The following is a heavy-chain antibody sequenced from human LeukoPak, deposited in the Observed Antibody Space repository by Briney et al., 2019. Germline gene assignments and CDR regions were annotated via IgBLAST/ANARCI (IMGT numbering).Heavy chain of an antibody. V-gene: IGHV4-61*02. CDR1: GGSISTGSYY. CDR2: IYTSGST. CDR3: ARDSRAAGP. J-gene: IGHJ3*01. Sequence: SETLSLTCTVSGGSISTGSYYWSWIRQPAGKGLEWIGRIYTSGSTNYNPSLKSRVTISVDTSKNQFSLKLSSVTAADTAVYYCARDSRAAGPWGQGTMVTVSS. D-gene: IGHD6-13*01.